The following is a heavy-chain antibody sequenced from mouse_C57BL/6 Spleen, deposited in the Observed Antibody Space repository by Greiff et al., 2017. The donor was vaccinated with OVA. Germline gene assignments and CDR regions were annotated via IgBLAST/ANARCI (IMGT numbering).Heavy chain of an antibody. CDR2: ISSGSSTI. D-gene: IGHD1-1*02. CDR1: GFTFSDYG. V-gene: IGHV5-17*01. Sequence: DVKLVESGGGLVKPGGSLKLSCAASGFTFSDYGMHWVRQAPEKGLEWVAYISSGSSTIYYADTVKGRFTISRDNAKNTLFLQMTSLRSEDTAMYYCARKLYYYAMDYWGQGTSVTVSS. J-gene: IGHJ4*01. CDR3: ARKLYYYAMDY.